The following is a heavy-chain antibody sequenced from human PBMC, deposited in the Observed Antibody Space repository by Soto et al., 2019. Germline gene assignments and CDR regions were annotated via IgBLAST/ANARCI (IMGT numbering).Heavy chain of an antibody. Sequence: ASVKVSCKASGYTFTSYAMHWVRQAPGQRLEWMGWISAGNGNTKYSQKFQGRVTITRDTSASTAYMELSSLRSEDTAVCYCARDPKLGYGGNSENYYYYGMDVWGQGTTVTVSS. J-gene: IGHJ6*02. CDR2: ISAGNGNT. CDR1: GYTFTSYA. D-gene: IGHD2-21*02. CDR3: ARDPKLGYGGNSENYYYYGMDV. V-gene: IGHV1-3*01.